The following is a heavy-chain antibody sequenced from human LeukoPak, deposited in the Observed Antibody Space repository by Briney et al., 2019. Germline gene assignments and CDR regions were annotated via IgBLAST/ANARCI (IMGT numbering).Heavy chain of an antibody. CDR1: GFTFSSYA. V-gene: IGHV3-23*01. CDR3: AKDPSSSTKVRSADY. Sequence: PGGSLRLSCAASGFTFSSYAMGWVRQAPGKGLEWVSSISGSGASTYYADSVKGRFTISRDNSKNTLYLQMNSLRAEDTAVYYCAKDPSSSTKVRSADYWGQGTLVTVSS. CDR2: ISGSGAST. D-gene: IGHD6-13*01. J-gene: IGHJ4*02.